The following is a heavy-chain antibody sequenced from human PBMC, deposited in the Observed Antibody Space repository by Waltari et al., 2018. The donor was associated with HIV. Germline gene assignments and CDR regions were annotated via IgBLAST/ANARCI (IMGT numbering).Heavy chain of an antibody. D-gene: IGHD5-18*01. Sequence: QVQLLESGGGVVQPGKSLRIQWVAAGFGFRRNGMEGGRQVPGKGLEWVALICYDGGNNKYVDSVRGRFTISRDNSKNTVNLQMNSLREEDTATYYWARKKEGGYSYGAVHYGMDVWGQGTTVIVSS. CDR2: ICYDGGNN. V-gene: IGHV3-33*01. CDR1: GFGFRRNG. J-gene: IGHJ6*02. CDR3: ARKKEGGYSYGAVHYGMDV.